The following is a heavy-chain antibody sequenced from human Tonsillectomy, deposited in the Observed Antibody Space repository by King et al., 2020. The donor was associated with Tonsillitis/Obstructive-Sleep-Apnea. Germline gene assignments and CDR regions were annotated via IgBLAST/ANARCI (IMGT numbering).Heavy chain of an antibody. J-gene: IGHJ6*03. CDR2: IRSKAYGGTT. Sequence: VQLVQSGGGLVKPGRSLRLSCTASGFTFGDYAMSWFRQAPGKGLEWVGFIRSKAYGGTTEYAASVKGIFTISRDDSKSIAYLQMNSLKTEDTAVYYCTRGTYDFWSGYYGGDYYYYYMDVWGKGTTVTVSS. CDR1: GFTFGDYA. CDR3: TRGTYDFWSGYYGGDYYYYYMDV. D-gene: IGHD3-3*01. V-gene: IGHV3-49*05.